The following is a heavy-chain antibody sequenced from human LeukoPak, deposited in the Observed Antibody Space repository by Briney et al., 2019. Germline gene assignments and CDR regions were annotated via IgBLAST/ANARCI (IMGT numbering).Heavy chain of an antibody. V-gene: IGHV3-48*03. J-gene: IGHJ4*02. CDR3: ARASYDVLTG. D-gene: IGHD3-9*01. CDR1: GFTFSSYQ. CDR2: ISSSGDTI. Sequence: GGSLRLSCEASGFTFSSYQMNWVRQAPGKGLEWIAYISSSGDTIYYADSVKGRFTISRDNAKNSLYLQMNTLRTEDTAVYYCARASYDVLTGWGQGTLVTVSS.